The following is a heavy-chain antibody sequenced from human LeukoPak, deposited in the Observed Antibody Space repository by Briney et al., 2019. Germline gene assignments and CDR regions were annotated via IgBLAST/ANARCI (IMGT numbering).Heavy chain of an antibody. V-gene: IGHV3-21*01. J-gene: IGHJ4*02. CDR1: EFTFSSNS. CDR3: ESRVRDTGHDY. CDR2: ISSSSSYI. Sequence: KAGGSLRLSRAASEFTFSSNSMNSVRQAPGKGLEWVSSISSSSSYIYYADSVKGRFTISRDSAKNSLYLQMNSLRAEDTAVYYCESRVRDTGHDYWGQGTLVTVSS. D-gene: IGHD5-18*01.